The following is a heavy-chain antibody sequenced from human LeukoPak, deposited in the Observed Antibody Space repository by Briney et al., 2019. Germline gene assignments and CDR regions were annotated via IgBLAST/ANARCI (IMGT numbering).Heavy chain of an antibody. J-gene: IGHJ4*02. CDR2: INPNSGGT. Sequence: ASVKVSCKASGYTFTGYYMHWVRQAPGQGLEWMGWINPNSGGTNYAQKFQGRVTMTRDTSISTAFMELSRLGSDDTAVYYCASGSGSSAIFDYWGQGTLVTVSS. CDR3: ASGSGSSAIFDY. CDR1: GYTFTGYY. V-gene: IGHV1-2*02. D-gene: IGHD1-26*01.